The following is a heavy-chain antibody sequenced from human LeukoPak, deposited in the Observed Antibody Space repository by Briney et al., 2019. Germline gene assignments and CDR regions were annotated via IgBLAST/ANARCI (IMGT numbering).Heavy chain of an antibody. V-gene: IGHV4-59*08. J-gene: IGHJ3*02. CDR1: GGSISSYY. Sequence: SETLSLTCTVSGGSISSYYWSWIRQPPGKGLEWIGYIYYSGSTNYNPSLKSRVTISVDTSKNQFSLKLSSVTAADTAVYYCARQLNTYYYDSSPGAFDIWGQGTMVTVSS. CDR3: ARQLNTYYYDSSPGAFDI. D-gene: IGHD3-22*01. CDR2: IYYSGST.